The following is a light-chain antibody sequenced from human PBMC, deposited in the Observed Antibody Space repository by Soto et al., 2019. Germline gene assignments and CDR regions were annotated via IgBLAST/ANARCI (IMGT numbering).Light chain of an antibody. CDR1: QDISNY. V-gene: IGKV1-33*01. CDR3: QQYDNLPLYT. CDR2: DAS. J-gene: IGKJ2*01. Sequence: DLQMTQSPSSLSASVGDRVTITCQASQDISNYLNWYQQKPGKAPKLLIYDASNLETGVPSRFSGSGSGTDFAFTISSLQPEDIATDYCQQYDNLPLYTFGQGTNLEIK.